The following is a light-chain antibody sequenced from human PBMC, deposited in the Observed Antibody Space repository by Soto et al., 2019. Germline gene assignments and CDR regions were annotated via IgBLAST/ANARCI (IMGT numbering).Light chain of an antibody. CDR3: QQYYGNPLT. CDR1: QSVLYSSNNKNY. V-gene: IGKV4-1*01. Sequence: DIVMTQSPDSLAVSLGERATINCKSSQSVLYSSNNKNYLAWYQQKPGQPPNLLIYWASTRESGVPDRFSGSGSGTDFPLTISSLQAEDVAVYYCQQYYGNPLTFGQGTRLEIK. J-gene: IGKJ5*01. CDR2: WAS.